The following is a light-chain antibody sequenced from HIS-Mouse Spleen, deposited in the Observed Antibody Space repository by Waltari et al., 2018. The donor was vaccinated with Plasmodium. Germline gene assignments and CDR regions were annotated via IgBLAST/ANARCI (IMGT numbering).Light chain of an antibody. V-gene: IGLV5-37*01. CDR3: MIWPSNASGV. Sequence: QPVLTQPPSSSASPGESARLTCTLPSDINVGSYNIHWYQQTPGSPPRYLLYYYSDSDKGQGSGVPSRFSGSKDASANTGILLSSGLQSEDEADYYCMIWPSNASGVFGGGTKLTVL. CDR1: SDINVGSYN. CDR2: YYSDSDK. J-gene: IGLJ3*02.